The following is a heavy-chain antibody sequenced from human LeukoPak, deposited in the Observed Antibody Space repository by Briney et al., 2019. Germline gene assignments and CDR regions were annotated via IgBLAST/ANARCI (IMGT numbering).Heavy chain of an antibody. CDR3: AGDQRSVFSFVGWFDY. Sequence: PGGSLRLSCAASGFIFSSYPMHWVRQAPGKRLEWVAVISYDGSNKYYADSVKGRFTISRDNSKNTLYLQMNSLRAEDTAVYYCAGDQRSVFSFVGWFDYWGRGTLVTDSS. CDR1: GFIFSSYP. J-gene: IGHJ4*02. V-gene: IGHV3-30-3*01. D-gene: IGHD3-3*01. CDR2: ISYDGSNK.